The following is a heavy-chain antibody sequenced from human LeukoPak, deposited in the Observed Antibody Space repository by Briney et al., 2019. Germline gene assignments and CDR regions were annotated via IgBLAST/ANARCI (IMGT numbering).Heavy chain of an antibody. CDR1: GFTFSHYG. D-gene: IGHD1-26*01. CDR3: ARWYSGSYFYFDY. V-gene: IGHV3-33*01. CDR2: IWYDGADK. J-gene: IGHJ4*02. Sequence: GGSLRLSCAASGFTFSHYGMHWVRQAPGKGLEWVAVIWYDGADKYYADSVKGRFTISRDNAKNSLYLQMNSLRAEDTAVYYCARWYSGSYFYFDYWGQGTLVTVSS.